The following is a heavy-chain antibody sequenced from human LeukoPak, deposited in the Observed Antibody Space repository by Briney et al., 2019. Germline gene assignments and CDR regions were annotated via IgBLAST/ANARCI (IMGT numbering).Heavy chain of an antibody. CDR1: GFTFSNYV. Sequence: GGSLRLSCVASGFTFSNYVMSWIRQAPGKGLEWVSGISGNGGSTYNADSVKGRFTISRDNSNNTLYLQMNSLRAEDTAVYYCAKGMRQFDYWGQGTLVTVSS. CDR3: AKGMRQFDY. J-gene: IGHJ4*02. V-gene: IGHV3-23*01. CDR2: ISGNGGST.